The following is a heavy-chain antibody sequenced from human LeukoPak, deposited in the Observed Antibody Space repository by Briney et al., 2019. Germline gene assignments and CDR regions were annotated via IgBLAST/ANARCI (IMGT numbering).Heavy chain of an antibody. CDR1: GGSIRSSSYY. J-gene: IGHJ4*02. Sequence: SETLSLTCTVSGGSIRSSSYYWGWIRQPPGKGLEWIGSIYYSGSTYYNSSLKSRVTISVDTSKSQFSLNLSSVTAADTAVYYCARWKGTADFDYWGQGTRVTVSS. CDR2: IYYSGST. CDR3: ARWKGTADFDY. V-gene: IGHV4-39*01. D-gene: IGHD1-1*01.